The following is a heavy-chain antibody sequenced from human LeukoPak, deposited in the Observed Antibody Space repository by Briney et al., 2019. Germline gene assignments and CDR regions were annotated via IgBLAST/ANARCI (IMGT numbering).Heavy chain of an antibody. V-gene: IGHV3-23*01. CDR3: AKLGSTSGRTTVDYFDY. D-gene: IGHD2-2*01. Sequence: GGSLRLSCAASGFTFSSYGMSWVRQAPGKGLEWVSAISGSVGSTYYADSVKGRFTISRDNSKNTLYLQMNSLRAEDTAVYYCAKLGSTSGRTTVDYFDYWGQGTLVTVSS. CDR2: ISGSVGST. J-gene: IGHJ4*02. CDR1: GFTFSSYG.